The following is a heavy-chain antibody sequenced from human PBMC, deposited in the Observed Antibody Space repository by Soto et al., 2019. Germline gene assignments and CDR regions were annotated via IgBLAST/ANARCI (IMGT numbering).Heavy chain of an antibody. CDR1: GYTFTSYG. CDR3: ARVNDILTVDY. V-gene: IGHV1-18*01. D-gene: IGHD3-9*01. CDR2: ISAYNGNT. J-gene: IGHJ4*02. Sequence: ASVNVTCKASGYTFTSYGISWVRQAPGQGLEWMGWISAYNGNTNYAQKLQGRVTMTTDTSTSTAYMELRSLRSDDTAVYYCARVNDILTVDYWGQGTLVTVSS.